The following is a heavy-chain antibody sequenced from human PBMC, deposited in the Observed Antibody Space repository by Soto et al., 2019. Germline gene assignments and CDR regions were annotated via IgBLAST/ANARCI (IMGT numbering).Heavy chain of an antibody. Sequence: EVQLVESGGGLVQPGGSLRLSCAASGFTLSSYNMNWVRQAPGKGLEWVSDISGSSATIYYADSVKGRFTISRDNAKNSLYLQMDSLRDEDTAVYYCARVHGGIAWFYGIYYCFGGDVVGEWSTVPVCS. J-gene: IGHJ6*04. CDR2: ISGSSATI. CDR1: GFTLSSYN. CDR3: ARVHGGIAWFYGIYYCFGGDV. D-gene: IGHD3-10*01. V-gene: IGHV3-48*02.